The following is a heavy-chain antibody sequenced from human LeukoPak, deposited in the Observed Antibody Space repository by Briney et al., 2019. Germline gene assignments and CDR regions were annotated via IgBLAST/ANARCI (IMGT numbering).Heavy chain of an antibody. CDR1: SASMSTYY. V-gene: IGHV4-59*01. J-gene: IGHJ4*02. CDR3: ARENNRAPDY. CDR2: IYYTGSS. Sequence: PSETLSLTCTVSSASMSTYYWSWIRQSPGRGLEWIGCIYYTGSSIYNPSLTSRVTMSVDTSKNQFSLKLTSVTAADTAVYYCARENNRAPDYWGQGTLVTVSS. D-gene: IGHD1/OR15-1a*01.